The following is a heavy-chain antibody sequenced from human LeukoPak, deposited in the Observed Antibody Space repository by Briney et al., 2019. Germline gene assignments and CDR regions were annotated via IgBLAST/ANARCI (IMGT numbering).Heavy chain of an antibody. CDR3: ARTVNTAFAYYYYYMTS. CDR1: GGSISSYY. CDR2: IYYSGST. J-gene: IGHJ6*03. V-gene: IGHV4-59*01. D-gene: IGHD5-18*01. Sequence: PSETLSLTCTVSGGSISSYYWSWIRQPPGKGLEWIGYIYYSGSTNYNPSLRSRVTISVDTSKNQFSLKLSSVTAADTAVYYCARTVNTAFAYYYYYMTSGAKGPRSPSP.